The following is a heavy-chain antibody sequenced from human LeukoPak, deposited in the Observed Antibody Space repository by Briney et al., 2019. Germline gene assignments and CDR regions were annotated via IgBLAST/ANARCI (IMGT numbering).Heavy chain of an antibody. D-gene: IGHD3-10*01. V-gene: IGHV2-70*11. CDR1: GFSLNTSGMG. Sequence: SGPSLLKPTHTLTLTFTFSGFSLNTSGMGVSWIRQPPGKALEWLARIEWDEDRYYSTSLKTRLTISKDPSKNQVVLTMTNMDPVDTATYYCARVNTMVRGVTIYYYMDVWGKGTTVTVSS. CDR2: IEWDEDR. CDR3: ARVNTMVRGVTIYYYMDV. J-gene: IGHJ6*03.